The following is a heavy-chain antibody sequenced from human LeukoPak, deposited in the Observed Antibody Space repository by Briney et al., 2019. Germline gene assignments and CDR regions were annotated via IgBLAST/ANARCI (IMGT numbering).Heavy chain of an antibody. CDR2: INTDGSST. V-gene: IGHV3-74*01. CDR3: ARGLFGDPPGLDS. CDR1: GFTFSTYW. Sequence: GGSLRHSCAASGFTFSTYWMHWVRQAPGKGLVWVSRINTDGSSTSYADSVKGRVTISRDNGKNTLYLQMNSLRADDTAVYYCARGLFGDPPGLDSWGQGTLVTVSS. D-gene: IGHD3-10*02. J-gene: IGHJ4*02.